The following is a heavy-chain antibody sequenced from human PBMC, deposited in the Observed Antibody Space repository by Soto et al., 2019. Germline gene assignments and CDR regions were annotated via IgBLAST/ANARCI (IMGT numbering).Heavy chain of an antibody. CDR3: ARMALGYSSRFVDY. CDR1: GFSLSNARMG. J-gene: IGHJ4*02. D-gene: IGHD6-19*01. V-gene: IGHV2-26*01. CDR2: IFSNDEK. Sequence: QVTLKESGTVLVKPTETLTLTCTVSGFSLSNARMGVSWIRQPTGKAMEWLAHIFSNDEKSYSTSLKSRLTISKDTSKSQVVLTMTNMDPVDTATYYCARMALGYSSRFVDYGGQGPMVTVSS.